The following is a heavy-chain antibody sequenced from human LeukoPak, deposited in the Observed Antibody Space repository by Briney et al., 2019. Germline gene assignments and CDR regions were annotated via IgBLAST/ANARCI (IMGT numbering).Heavy chain of an antibody. CDR2: INPNSGGT. CDR1: GYTFTGYY. Sequence: ASVKVSCKASGYTFTGYYMHWVRQASGQGLEWMGWINPNSGGTNYAQKFQGRVTMTRDTSVSTAYMELSRLRSDDTAVYYCARVGVGSISHAFDIWGQGTMVTVSS. J-gene: IGHJ3*02. V-gene: IGHV1-2*02. CDR3: ARVGVGSISHAFDI. D-gene: IGHD3-10*01.